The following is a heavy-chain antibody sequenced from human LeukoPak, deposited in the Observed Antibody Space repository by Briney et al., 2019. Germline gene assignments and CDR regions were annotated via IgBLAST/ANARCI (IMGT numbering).Heavy chain of an antibody. CDR3: AKDVLEK. J-gene: IGHJ4*02. CDR1: GFTLSGHW. V-gene: IGHV3-7*01. Sequence: GGSLRLSCAAAGFTLSGHWMSWVRQAPGKGLEWVATIKGGGSEKFYVDSVKGRFTISRDDAENSLQLQMNSLRDEDTAVYYCAKDVLEKWGQGTLVSVSS. CDR2: IKGGGSEK.